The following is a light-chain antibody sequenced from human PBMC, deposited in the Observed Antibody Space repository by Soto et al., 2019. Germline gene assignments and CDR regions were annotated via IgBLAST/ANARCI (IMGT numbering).Light chain of an antibody. J-gene: IGKJ5*01. V-gene: IGKV1-9*01. Sequence: DIQLTQSPSFLSASVGDRVTITCRASQAIDTYLAWYQQKPGKAPKLLIYAASHLQSGVPSRFSGSGSGTEFTLTINSLQPEDFASYYCQQLNSFPFMFGRGTRLEIK. CDR2: AAS. CDR1: QAIDTY. CDR3: QQLNSFPFM.